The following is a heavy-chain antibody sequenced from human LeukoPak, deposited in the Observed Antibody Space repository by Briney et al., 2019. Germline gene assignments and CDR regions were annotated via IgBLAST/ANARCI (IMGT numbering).Heavy chain of an antibody. CDR2: IHYSGST. CDR1: GDSISRHY. V-gene: IGHV4-59*11. CDR3: ASRYFDSRDYYPFYFDY. Sequence: SETLSLTCTVSGDSISRHYWSWIRQSPVKGLEWIGYIHYSGSTNYNPSLKGRVITSIDTSKNQFSLKLTSVTTADTAVYYCASRYFDSRDYYPFYFDYWGQGTLVTVSS. J-gene: IGHJ4*02. D-gene: IGHD3-22*01.